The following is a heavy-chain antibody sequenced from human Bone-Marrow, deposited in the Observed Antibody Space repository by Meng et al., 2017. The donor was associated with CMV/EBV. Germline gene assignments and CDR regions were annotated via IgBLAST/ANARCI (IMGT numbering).Heavy chain of an antibody. CDR1: GYTFTDYN. V-gene: IGHV1-2*02. D-gene: IGHD3-10*01. J-gene: IGHJ5*02. Sequence: ASVKVSCKASGYTFTDYNIYWVRQAPGQGPEWMGWINPKSGGPIYAQKFQGRVTMTRDTSISTAYMELSRLRSDDTAVYYCARDRITMVRGPTSYNWFDPWGQGTLVTVSS. CDR2: INPKSGGP. CDR3: ARDRITMVRGPTSYNWFDP.